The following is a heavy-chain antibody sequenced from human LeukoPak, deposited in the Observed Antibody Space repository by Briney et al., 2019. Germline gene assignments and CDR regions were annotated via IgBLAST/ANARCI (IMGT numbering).Heavy chain of an antibody. J-gene: IGHJ4*02. Sequence: ASVKVSCKVSGYTLTELSMHWVRQAPGKGLEWMGGFDPEDGETIYAQKFQGRVTMTEDTSTDTAYMELSSLRSEDTAVYYCARSSVAAAGTDENFDYWGQGTLVTVSS. CDR1: GYTLTELS. CDR2: FDPEDGET. D-gene: IGHD6-13*01. CDR3: ARSSVAAAGTDENFDY. V-gene: IGHV1-24*01.